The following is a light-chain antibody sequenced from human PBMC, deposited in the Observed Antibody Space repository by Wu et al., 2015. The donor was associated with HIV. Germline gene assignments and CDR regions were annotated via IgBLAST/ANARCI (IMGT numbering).Light chain of an antibody. V-gene: IGKV3-20*01. Sequence: EIVLTQSPDTLSLSPGERATLSCRASQYVSSIYLTWYQQKPGQAPRLLIYGASSRATGIPDRFSGSGSGTDFTLTISRLEPEDFAVYYCQQYGSSLFTFGPGTKVDIK. J-gene: IGKJ3*01. CDR2: GAS. CDR1: QYVSSIY. CDR3: QQYGSSLFT.